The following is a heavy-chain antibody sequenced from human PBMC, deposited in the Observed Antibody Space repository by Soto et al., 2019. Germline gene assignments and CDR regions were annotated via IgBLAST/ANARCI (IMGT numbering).Heavy chain of an antibody. CDR3: ARGISGYCSSTSCLDYYYYYYMDV. D-gene: IGHD2-2*01. CDR1: GGSISSYY. CDR2: IYYSGST. J-gene: IGHJ6*03. V-gene: IGHV4-59*01. Sequence: PSETLSLTYTVSGGSISSYYWSWIRQPPGKGLEWIGYIYYSGSTNYNPSLKSRVTISVDTSKNQFSLKLSSVTAADTAVYYCARGISGYCSSTSCLDYYYYYYMDVWGKGTTVTVSS.